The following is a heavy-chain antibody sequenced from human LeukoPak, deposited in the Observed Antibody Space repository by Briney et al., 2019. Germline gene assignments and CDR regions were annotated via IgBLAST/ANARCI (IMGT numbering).Heavy chain of an antibody. CDR1: GFTFSSYE. CDR2: ISSSGSTI. CDR3: ARDGDFWSRNFDY. V-gene: IGHV3-48*03. D-gene: IGHD3-3*01. J-gene: IGHJ4*02. Sequence: GGSLRLSCAASGFTFSSYEMNWARQAPGKGLEWVSYISSSGSTIYYADSVKGRFTISRDNAKNSLYLQMNSLRAEDTAVYYCARDGDFWSRNFDYWGQGTLVTVSS.